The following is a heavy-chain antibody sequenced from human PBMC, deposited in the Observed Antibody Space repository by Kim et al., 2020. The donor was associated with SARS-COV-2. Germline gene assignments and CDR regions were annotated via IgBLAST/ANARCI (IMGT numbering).Heavy chain of an antibody. CDR3: ARAPPGPITIFGVVMKHYYYYGMDV. Sequence: ASVKVSCKASGYTFTSYDINWVRQATGQGLEWMGWMNPNSGNTGYAQKFQGRVTMTRNTSISTAYMELSSLRSEDTAVYYCARAPPGPITIFGVVMKHYYYYGMDVWGQGTTVTVSS. CDR2: MNPNSGNT. J-gene: IGHJ6*02. CDR1: GYTFTSYD. V-gene: IGHV1-8*01. D-gene: IGHD3-3*01.